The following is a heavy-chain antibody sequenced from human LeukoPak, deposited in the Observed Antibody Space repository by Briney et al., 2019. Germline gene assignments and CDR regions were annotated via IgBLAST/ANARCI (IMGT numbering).Heavy chain of an antibody. V-gene: IGHV5-51*01. Sequence: GESLKISCKGSGYSFTSYWIGWVRQMPGKGLEWMGIIYPGDSDTRYSPSFQGQVTISADKSISTAYLQWSSLKASDTAMYYCARLRREDYGSGSYYNDYYYYGMDVWGQGTTVIVSS. CDR1: GYSFTSYW. CDR2: IYPGDSDT. J-gene: IGHJ6*02. D-gene: IGHD3-10*01. CDR3: ARLRREDYGSGSYYNDYYYYGMDV.